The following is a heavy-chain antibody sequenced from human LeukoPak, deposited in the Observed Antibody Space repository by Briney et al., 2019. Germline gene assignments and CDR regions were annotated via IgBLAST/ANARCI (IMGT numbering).Heavy chain of an antibody. V-gene: IGHV4-61*02. CDR2: IYTSGST. Sequence: PSETLSLTCTVSGDSISSGSYYWSWIRQPAGKGLEWIGRIYTSGSTNYNPSLKSRVTMSVDTSKNQFSLKLSSVTAADTAVYYCATGQGGVLDAFDIWGQGTMVTVSS. D-gene: IGHD3-16*01. CDR3: ATGQGGVLDAFDI. J-gene: IGHJ3*02. CDR1: GDSISSGSYY.